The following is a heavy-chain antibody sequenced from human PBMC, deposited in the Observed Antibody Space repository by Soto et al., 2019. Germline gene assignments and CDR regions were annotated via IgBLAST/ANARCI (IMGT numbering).Heavy chain of an antibody. Sequence: QVQLVQSGAEVKKPGASVKVSCKASGYTFTSYGISWVRQAPGQGLEWMGWISAYNGNTNYAQKLQGRVTMTTDTSTSTAYMELRSRRSDDTAVYYCARVVGRRWNYYDSSGYSDAFDIWGQGTMVTVSS. CDR1: GYTFTSYG. J-gene: IGHJ3*02. CDR3: ARVVGRRWNYYDSSGYSDAFDI. CDR2: ISAYNGNT. D-gene: IGHD3-22*01. V-gene: IGHV1-18*01.